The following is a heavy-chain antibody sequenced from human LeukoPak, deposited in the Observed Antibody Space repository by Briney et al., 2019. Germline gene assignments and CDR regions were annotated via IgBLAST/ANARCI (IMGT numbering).Heavy chain of an antibody. CDR1: GGSISSGSYY. Sequence: SETLSLTCTVSGGSISSGSYYWSWIRQPAGKGLEWIGRIYTSGSTNYNPSLKSRVTISVDTSKNQFSLKLCSVTAADTAVYYCARVPPWFGGPPGAFDIWGQGTMVTVSS. J-gene: IGHJ3*02. D-gene: IGHD3-10*01. CDR3: ARVPPWFGGPPGAFDI. V-gene: IGHV4-61*02. CDR2: IYTSGST.